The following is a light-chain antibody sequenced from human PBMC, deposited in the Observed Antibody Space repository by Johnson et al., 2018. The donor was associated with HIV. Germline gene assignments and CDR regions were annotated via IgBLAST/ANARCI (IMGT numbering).Light chain of an antibody. V-gene: IGLV1-51*01. CDR2: DNN. CDR1: SSNIGNNY. J-gene: IGLJ1*01. CDR3: GTWDSSLSVPYV. Sequence: QSVLTQSPSVSVAPGQKVTISCSGSSSNIGNNYVSWYQQLPGTAPKLLIYDNNKRPSGIPDRFSGSKSGTSATLGITGLQTGDEADYYCGTWDSSLSVPYVFGTGTKITVL.